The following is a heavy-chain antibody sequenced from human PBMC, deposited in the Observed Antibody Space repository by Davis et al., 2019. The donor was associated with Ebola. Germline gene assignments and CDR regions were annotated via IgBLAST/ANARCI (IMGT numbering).Heavy chain of an antibody. CDR1: GGSISSSSYY. CDR3: ARDWRIAAAGSQAYYYYYYYGMDV. J-gene: IGHJ6*04. D-gene: IGHD6-13*01. V-gene: IGHV4-61*01. CDR2: IYYSGGT. Sequence: SETLSLTCTVSGGSISSSSYYWGWIRQPPGKGLEWIGYIYYSGGTNYNPSLKSRVTISVDTSKNQFSLKLSSVTAADTAVYYCARDWRIAAAGSQAYYYYYYYGMDVWGKGTTVTVSS.